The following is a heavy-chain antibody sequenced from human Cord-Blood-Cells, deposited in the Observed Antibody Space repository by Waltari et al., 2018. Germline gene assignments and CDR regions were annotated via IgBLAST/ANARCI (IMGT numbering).Heavy chain of an antibody. CDR2: SSGSGGST. D-gene: IGHD6-6*01. J-gene: IGHJ5*02. CDR1: GFTFSSYA. Sequence: EVQLLESGGGLVQPGGSLRLSCAASGFTFSSYAMSWVRQAPGKGLEWVSASSGSGGSTYYADSVKGRFTISRDNSKNTLYLQMNSLRAEDTAVYYCAKGPTSIAARPDWFDPWGQGTLVTVSS. V-gene: IGHV3-23*01. CDR3: AKGPTSIAARPDWFDP.